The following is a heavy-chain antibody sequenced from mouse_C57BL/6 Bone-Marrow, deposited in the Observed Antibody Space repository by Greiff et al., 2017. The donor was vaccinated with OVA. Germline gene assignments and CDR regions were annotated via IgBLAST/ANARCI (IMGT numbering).Heavy chain of an antibody. V-gene: IGHV3-6*01. J-gene: IGHJ4*01. CDR1: GYSITSGYY. CDR3: ARGGLSYYGYAMDY. CDR2: ISYDGSN. Sequence: ESGPGLVKPSQSLSLTCSVTGYSITSGYYWNWIRQFPGNKLEWMGYISYDGSNNYNPSLKNRISITRDTSKNQFFLKLNSVTTEDTATYYCARGGLSYYGYAMDYWGQGTSVTVSS. D-gene: IGHD1-1*01.